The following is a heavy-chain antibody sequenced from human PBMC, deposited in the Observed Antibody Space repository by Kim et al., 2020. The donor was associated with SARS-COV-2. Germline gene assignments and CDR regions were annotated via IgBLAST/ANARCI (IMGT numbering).Heavy chain of an antibody. D-gene: IGHD4-17*01. V-gene: IGHV4-34*01. CDR1: GGSFSGYY. CDR2: INHSGST. Sequence: SETLSLXCAVYGGSFSGYYWSWIRQPPGKGLEWIGEINHSGSTNYNPSLKSRVTISVDTSKNQFSLKLSSVTAADTAVYYCARLTTVTSSGGWFDPWGQGTLVTVSS. J-gene: IGHJ5*02. CDR3: ARLTTVTSSGGWFDP.